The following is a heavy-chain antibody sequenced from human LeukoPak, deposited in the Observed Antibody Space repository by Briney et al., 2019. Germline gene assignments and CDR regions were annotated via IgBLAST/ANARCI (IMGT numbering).Heavy chain of an antibody. D-gene: IGHD3-10*01. J-gene: IGHJ4*02. Sequence: GGSLRLSCAASGYTFSHYWMSWVRQAPGKGLEWVANIKHDGSENHYVDSVKGRFTISRDNAKNSLYLQMNSLRAEDTAVYYCARDPTNYGSGSYYGDYWGQGTLVTVSS. CDR2: IKHDGSEN. CDR3: ARDPTNYGSGSYYGDY. V-gene: IGHV3-7*01. CDR1: GYTFSHYW.